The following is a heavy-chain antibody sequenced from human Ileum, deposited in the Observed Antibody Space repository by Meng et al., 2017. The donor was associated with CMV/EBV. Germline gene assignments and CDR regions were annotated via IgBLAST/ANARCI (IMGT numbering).Heavy chain of an antibody. CDR3: ARDAPYCSSTSHDRVFACYYGMDV. CDR2: ISSSSSTI. D-gene: IGHD2-2*01. J-gene: IGHJ6*02. CDR1: GFTFSSYS. Sequence: GESLKISCAAPGFTFSSYSMNWVRQAPGKGLEWVSYISSSSSTIYYADSVKGRFTISRDNAKNSLYLQMNSLRAEDTAVYYCARDAPYCSSTSHDRVFACYYGMDVWGQGTAVTVSS. V-gene: IGHV3-48*04.